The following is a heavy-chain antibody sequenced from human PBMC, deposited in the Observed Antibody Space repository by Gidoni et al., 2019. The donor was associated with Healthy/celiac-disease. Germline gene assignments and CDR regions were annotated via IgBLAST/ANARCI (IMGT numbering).Heavy chain of an antibody. CDR1: GYTFTSYY. CDR3: ARGPLRFLEWLLRTEAFDI. CDR2: INPSGGST. J-gene: IGHJ3*02. Sequence: QVQLVQSGAEVKKPGASVKGSCQASGYTFTSYYMPWVRQAPGQGLEWMGIINPSGGSTSDGKKFQGRVTMTRDTSTSTVYMELSSLRSEDTAVYYWARGPLRFLEWLLRTEAFDIWGQGTMVTVSS. V-gene: IGHV1-46*01. D-gene: IGHD3-3*01.